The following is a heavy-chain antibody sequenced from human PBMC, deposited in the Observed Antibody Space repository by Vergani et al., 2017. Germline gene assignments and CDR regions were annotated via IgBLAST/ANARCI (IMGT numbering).Heavy chain of an antibody. Sequence: QVHLVESGGGVVQPVGSLRLSCAASGFTSTNYGMHWVRPAPGKGLEWVAVVSYHGSNKYYADSVKGRFTISRDNSKNTLYLKMNSLRTEDTAGYYCAKWYDGFWRGYYEAGFDGWSEGTLVTVSS. CDR1: GFTSTNYG. CDR2: VSYHGSNK. D-gene: IGHD3-3*01. V-gene: IGHV3-30-3*02. CDR3: AKWYDGFWRGYYEAGFDG. J-gene: IGHJ4*02.